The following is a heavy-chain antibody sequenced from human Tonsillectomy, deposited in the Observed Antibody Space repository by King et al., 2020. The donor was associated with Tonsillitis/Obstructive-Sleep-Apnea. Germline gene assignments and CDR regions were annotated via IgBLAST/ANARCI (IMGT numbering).Heavy chain of an antibody. CDR1: GGSITSGTYY. Sequence: QLQESGPGLVKPSETLSLTCTVSGGSITSGTYYWAWIRQPPGKGLEWIGSIYYSGGTYYNPPLKSRVTVSLDTSKNQFSLKLSSVTAADTAVYYCARLAPESGSGHYSLDYWGQGTLVTVSS. J-gene: IGHJ4*02. D-gene: IGHD5-12*01. CDR2: IYYSGGT. CDR3: ARLAPESGSGHYSLDY. V-gene: IGHV4-39*01.